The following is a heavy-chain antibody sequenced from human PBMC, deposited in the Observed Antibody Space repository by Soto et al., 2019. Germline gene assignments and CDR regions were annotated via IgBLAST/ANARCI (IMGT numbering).Heavy chain of an antibody. Sequence: EVQLVESGGGLVQPGGSLKLSCAASGFTFSGSAMHWVRQASGKGLEWVGRIRSKANSYATAYAASVKGRFTISRDDSKNTAYLQMNSLKTEDTAVYYCMVPQPFDYWGQGTLVTVSS. CDR1: GFTFSGSA. CDR3: MVPQPFDY. CDR2: IRSKANSYAT. V-gene: IGHV3-73*02. D-gene: IGHD2-15*01. J-gene: IGHJ4*02.